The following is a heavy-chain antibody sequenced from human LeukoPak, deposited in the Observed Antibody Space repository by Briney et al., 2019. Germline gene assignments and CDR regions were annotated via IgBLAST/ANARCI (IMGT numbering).Heavy chain of an antibody. CDR1: GGSFSGYY. D-gene: IGHD3-9*01. V-gene: IGHV4-34*01. CDR2: INHSGST. J-gene: IGHJ4*02. CDR3: ARVLRYFDWQRNFDY. Sequence: SETLSLTCAVYGGSFSGYYWSWIRQPPGKGLEWIGEINHSGSTNYNPSLKSRVTISVDTSKNQFSLKLSFVTAADTAVYYCARVLRYFDWQRNFDYWGQGTLVTVSS.